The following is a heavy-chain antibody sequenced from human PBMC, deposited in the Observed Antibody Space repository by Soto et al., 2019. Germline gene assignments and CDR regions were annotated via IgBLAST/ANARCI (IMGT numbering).Heavy chain of an antibody. Sequence: PGGSLRLSCAASGFTFSGSAMHWVRQASGKGLEWVGRIRSKANSYATAYAASVKGRFTISRDDSKNTAYLQMNSLKTEDTAVYYCTRPYYDSSGYYSEHAYWGQGTLVTVSS. CDR3: TRPYYDSSGYYSEHAY. CDR2: IRSKANSYAT. D-gene: IGHD3-22*01. V-gene: IGHV3-73*01. CDR1: GFTFSGSA. J-gene: IGHJ4*02.